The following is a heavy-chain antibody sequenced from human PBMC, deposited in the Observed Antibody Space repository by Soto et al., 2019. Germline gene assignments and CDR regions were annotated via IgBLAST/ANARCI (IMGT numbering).Heavy chain of an antibody. J-gene: IGHJ5*02. V-gene: IGHV4-39*01. CDR2: IYYSGST. Sequence: PSETLSLTCTVSGGSISSSSYYWGWIRQPPGKGLEWIGSIYYSGSTYYNPSLKSRVTISVDTSKNQFPLKLSSVTAADTAVYYCASPFAYCGGDCYGFDPWGQGTLVTVSS. CDR3: ASPFAYCGGDCYGFDP. CDR1: GGSISSSSYY. D-gene: IGHD2-21*02.